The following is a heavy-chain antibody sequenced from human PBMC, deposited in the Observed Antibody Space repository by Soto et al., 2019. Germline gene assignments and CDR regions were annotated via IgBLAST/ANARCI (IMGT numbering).Heavy chain of an antibody. CDR1: GYTFTSYD. CDR2: MNPNSGNT. D-gene: IGHD6-13*01. CDR3: ARGGIAAAGSSYYYYYYMDV. Sequence: QVQLVQSGAEVKKPGASVKVSCKASGYTFTSYDINWVRQATGQGLEWMGWMNPNSGNTGYAQKFQCRVTRTRITSISTAYMELSSLRSEDTAIYYCARGGIAAAGSSYYYYYYMDVWGKGTTVTGSS. V-gene: IGHV1-8*01. J-gene: IGHJ6*03.